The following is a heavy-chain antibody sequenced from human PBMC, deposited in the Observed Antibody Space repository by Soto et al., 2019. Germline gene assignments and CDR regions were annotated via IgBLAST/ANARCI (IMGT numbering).Heavy chain of an antibody. V-gene: IGHV3-21*01. CDR1: GFSFSDNS. CDR2: ISSTSTYI. Sequence: EVQLVESGGGLVKPGGSLRLSCAASGFSFSDNSMKWVRQAPGKGLEWVSSISSTSTYIFYADSLKGRCTISRDNAKNSLYLQMNSLRDEDTAVYYCARQRDGREWDYWGQGTLVTVSS. D-gene: IGHD3-3*01. CDR3: ARQRDGREWDY. J-gene: IGHJ4*02.